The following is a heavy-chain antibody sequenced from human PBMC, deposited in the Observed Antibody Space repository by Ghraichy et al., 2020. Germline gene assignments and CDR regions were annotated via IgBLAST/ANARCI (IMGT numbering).Heavy chain of an antibody. CDR2: ISGSGGST. CDR3: AKDDIVVVVAATRPRGNYYYGMDV. D-gene: IGHD2-15*01. J-gene: IGHJ6*02. CDR1: GFTFSSYA. V-gene: IGHV3-23*01. Sequence: GGSLRLSCAASGFTFSSYAMSWVRQAPGKGLEWVSAISGSGGSTYYADSVKGWFTISRDNSKNTLYLQMNSLRAEDTAVYYCAKDDIVVVVAATRPRGNYYYGMDVWGQGTTVTVSS.